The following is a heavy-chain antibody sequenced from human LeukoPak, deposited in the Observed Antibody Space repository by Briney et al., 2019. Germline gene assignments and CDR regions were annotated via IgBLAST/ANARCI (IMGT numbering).Heavy chain of an antibody. CDR3: ARRFSYGSGSYYKSRRPKDAFDI. D-gene: IGHD3-10*01. Sequence: KPSETLSLTCTVSGGSISSSSYYWGWIRQPPGKGLEWIGSIYYSGSTYYNPSLKSRVTISVDTSKNQFSLKLSSVTAADTAVYYCARRFSYGSGSYYKSRRPKDAFDIWGQGTMVTVSS. J-gene: IGHJ3*02. CDR2: IYYSGST. CDR1: GGSISSSSYY. V-gene: IGHV4-39*01.